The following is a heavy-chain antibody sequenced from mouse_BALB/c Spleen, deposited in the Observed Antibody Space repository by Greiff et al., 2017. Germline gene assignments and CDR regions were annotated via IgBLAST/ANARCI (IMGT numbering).Heavy chain of an antibody. Sequence: EVQLQQSGPGLVKPSQSLSLTCTVTGYSITSDYAWNWIRQFPGNKLEWMGYISYSGSTSYNPSLKSRISITRDTSKNQFFLQLNSVTTEDTATYYCARFDDYDPWFAYWGQGTLVTVSA. D-gene: IGHD2-4*01. CDR1: GYSITSDYA. CDR3: ARFDDYDPWFAY. V-gene: IGHV3-2*02. CDR2: ISYSGST. J-gene: IGHJ3*01.